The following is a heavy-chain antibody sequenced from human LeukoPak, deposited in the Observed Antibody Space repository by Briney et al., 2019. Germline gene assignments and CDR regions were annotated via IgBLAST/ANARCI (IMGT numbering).Heavy chain of an antibody. CDR3: ASFYYDILTGYSSPDY. V-gene: IGHV4-39*07. Sequence: PSETLSPTCTVSGGSISSSSYYWGWIRQPPGKGLEWIGSIYYSGSTYYNPSLKSRVTISVDTSKNQFSLKLSSVTAADTAVYYCASFYYDILTGYSSPDYWGQGTLVTVSS. J-gene: IGHJ4*02. CDR2: IYYSGST. D-gene: IGHD3-9*01. CDR1: GGSISSSSYY.